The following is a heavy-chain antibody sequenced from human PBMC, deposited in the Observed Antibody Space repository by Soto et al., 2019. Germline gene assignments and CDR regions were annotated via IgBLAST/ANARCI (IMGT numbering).Heavy chain of an antibody. D-gene: IGHD2-21*02. Sequence: PSETLSLTCTVSDDSSSNYKWSWIRQPPGRRLEWIGYIDSNGGTSYNPSLQSRVTISIDTSTKQFFLKLSSVTAADTAVYYCARDLWGYCGTDCYPLDVWGQGTTVTSP. V-gene: IGHV4-4*08. CDR1: DDSSSNYK. CDR3: ARDLWGYCGTDCYPLDV. J-gene: IGHJ6*02. CDR2: IDSNGGT.